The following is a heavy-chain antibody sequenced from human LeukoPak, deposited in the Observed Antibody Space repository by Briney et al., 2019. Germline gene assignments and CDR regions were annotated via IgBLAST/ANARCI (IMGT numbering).Heavy chain of an antibody. D-gene: IGHD6-13*01. Sequence: PGRSLRLSCAAFGLSFSNYGMPWVRQGPGKGPEWVATITPDGNRAYYADSVEGRFTISRDNSKSTLYLQMNSLTTDDTAVYFCAQAGPYTSSFDYWGQGTLVTVSS. CDR3: AQAGPYTSSFDY. J-gene: IGHJ4*02. CDR2: ITPDGNRA. V-gene: IGHV3-30*18. CDR1: GLSFSNYG.